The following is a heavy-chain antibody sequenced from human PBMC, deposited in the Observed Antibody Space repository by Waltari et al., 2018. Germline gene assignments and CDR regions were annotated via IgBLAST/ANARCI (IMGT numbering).Heavy chain of an antibody. V-gene: IGHV1-69*01. CDR1: AGTFGSCA. Sequence: QVQLVQSGAEVKKPGSSMSGSCKASAGTFGSCAISWVRRAPGQGLEWMAGIIPICGTANYAQKFQGRVTITADESTSTAYMELSRLRSEDTAVYYCARDPIAADSYYYYYMDVWGKGTTVTVSS. J-gene: IGHJ6*03. D-gene: IGHD6-13*01. CDR3: ARDPIAADSYYYYYMDV. CDR2: IIPICGTA.